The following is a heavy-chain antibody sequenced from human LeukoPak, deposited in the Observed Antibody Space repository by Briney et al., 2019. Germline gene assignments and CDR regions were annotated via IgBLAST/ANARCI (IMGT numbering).Heavy chain of an antibody. CDR2: ITGSGGDT. Sequence: PGGSLRLSCAASGFTFSSYAMSWVRQVPGKGLEWASSITGSGGDTYYAASVKGRFTISRDNFRHTLYLQIISLRAEDTALYFCAKSIESVARPLDSWGLGTLVTVSS. J-gene: IGHJ4*02. CDR1: GFTFSSYA. CDR3: AKSIESVARPLDS. D-gene: IGHD3-16*02. V-gene: IGHV3-23*01.